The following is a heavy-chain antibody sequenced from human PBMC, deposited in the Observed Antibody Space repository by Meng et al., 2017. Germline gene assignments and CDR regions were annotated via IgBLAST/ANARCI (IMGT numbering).Heavy chain of an antibody. CDR2: ISGSGGST. J-gene: IGHJ4*02. V-gene: IGHV3-23*01. CDR3: AKGSLIGPMLFGRVVYFDY. Sequence: GESLKISCAASGFTFSSYEMNWVRQAPGKGLEWVSAISGSGGSTYYADSVKGRFTISRDNSKNTLYLQMNSLRAEDTAVYYCAKGSLIGPMLFGRVVYFDYWGQGTLVTVSS. CDR1: GFTFSSYE. D-gene: IGHD3-16*01.